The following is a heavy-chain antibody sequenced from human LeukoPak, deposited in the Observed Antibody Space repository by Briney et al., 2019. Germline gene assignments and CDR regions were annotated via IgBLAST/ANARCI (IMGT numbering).Heavy chain of an antibody. J-gene: IGHJ4*02. CDR2: VSYDGSNK. Sequence: TGGSLRLSCAASGFTFSSYAMHWVRQAPGKGLEWVAVVSYDGSNKYYADSVKGRFTISRDNSKNTLYLQMNSLRAEDTAVYYCARGVRASLDYWGQGTLVTASS. CDR3: ARGVRASLDY. V-gene: IGHV3-30-3*01. D-gene: IGHD3-16*02. CDR1: GFTFSSYA.